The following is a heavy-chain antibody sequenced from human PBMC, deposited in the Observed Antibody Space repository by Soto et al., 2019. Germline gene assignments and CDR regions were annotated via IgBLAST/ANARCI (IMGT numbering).Heavy chain of an antibody. V-gene: IGHV3-73*01. J-gene: IGHJ4*02. CDR2: IRSKANSYAT. Sequence: GGSLRLSCEASGFTFSSYAMHWVRQASGKGLEWVGRIRSKANSYATAYAASVKGRFTISRDDSKNTAYLQMNSLKTEDTAVYYCTTADILTGYYIPYWGQGTLVTVSS. CDR1: GFTFSSYA. CDR3: TTADILTGYYIPY. D-gene: IGHD3-9*01.